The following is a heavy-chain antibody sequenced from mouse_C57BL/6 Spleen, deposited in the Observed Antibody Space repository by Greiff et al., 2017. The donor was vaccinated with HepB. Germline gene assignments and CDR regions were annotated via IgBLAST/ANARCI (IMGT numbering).Heavy chain of an antibody. V-gene: IGHV1-82*01. CDR1: GYAFSSSW. CDR2: IYPGDGDT. CDR3: ANYGSSPWFAY. Sequence: VQLKESGPELVKPGASVKISCKASGYAFSSSWMNWVKQRPGKGLEWIGRIYPGDGDTNYNGKFKGKATLTADKSSSTAYMQLSSLTSEDSAVYFCANYGSSPWFAYWGQGTLVTVSA. D-gene: IGHD1-1*01. J-gene: IGHJ3*01.